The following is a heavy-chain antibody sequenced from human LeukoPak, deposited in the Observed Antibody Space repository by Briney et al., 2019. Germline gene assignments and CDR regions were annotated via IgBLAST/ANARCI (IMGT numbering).Heavy chain of an antibody. CDR2: IWYDGSNK. V-gene: IGHV3-30*02. CDR3: AKDYYYDSSGYFDP. J-gene: IGHJ5*02. Sequence: GGSLRLSCAASGFTFSSYGMHWVRQAPGKGLEWVAVIWYDGSNKYYADSVKGRFTISRDNSKNTLYLQMNSLRAEDTAVYYCAKDYYYDSSGYFDPWGQGTLVTVSS. CDR1: GFTFSSYG. D-gene: IGHD3-22*01.